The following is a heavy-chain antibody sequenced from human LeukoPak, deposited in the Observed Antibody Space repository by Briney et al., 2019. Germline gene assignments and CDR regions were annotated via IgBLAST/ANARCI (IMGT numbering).Heavy chain of an antibody. CDR1: GYTFTTYA. Sequence: ASVNVSCKASGYTFTTYAMQWVRPAPGQRREWMGWINAGKGNTKYSQKFQARVTLTRDTSARPAYMELSSLRCEGTAVYYCARDPIGRRCRYSFDCGGRAPLATSS. J-gene: IGHJ4*02. V-gene: IGHV1-3*01. CDR3: ARDPIGRRCRYSFDC. D-gene: IGHD4-17*01. CDR2: INAGKGNT.